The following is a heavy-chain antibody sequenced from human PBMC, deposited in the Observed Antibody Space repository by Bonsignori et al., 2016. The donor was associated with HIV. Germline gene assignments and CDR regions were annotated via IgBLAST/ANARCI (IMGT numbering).Heavy chain of an antibody. CDR1: GVSINKGDFY. V-gene: IGHV4-30-4*08. CDR3: VRDLRVSGGYYFDS. CDR2: VYYSGSS. J-gene: IGHJ4*02. Sequence: SETLSLTCTVSGVSINKGDFYWTWVRQAPRRGLEWIGYVYYSGSSYYSPSFRGQVSMSIDMSKNQFSLNLTSVTAADTAVYYCVRDLRVSGGYYFDSWGQGTLVTVSS. D-gene: IGHD1-26*01.